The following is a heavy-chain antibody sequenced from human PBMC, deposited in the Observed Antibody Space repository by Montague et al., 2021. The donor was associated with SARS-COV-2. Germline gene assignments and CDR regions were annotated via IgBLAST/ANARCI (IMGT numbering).Heavy chain of an antibody. J-gene: IGHJ3*02. Sequence: SETLSLTCTVSGGSISSSSYYWGWLCQPPGKGLEWNGSIYDSGSTYYNPSLKSRVTISVDTSKNQFSLKMSSVTAADTAVYYCASRILYYDILTGYSPAGGLDIWGQGTMVTVSS. V-gene: IGHV4-39*01. CDR3: ASRILYYDILTGYSPAGGLDI. CDR1: GGSISSSSYY. D-gene: IGHD3-9*01. CDR2: IYDSGST.